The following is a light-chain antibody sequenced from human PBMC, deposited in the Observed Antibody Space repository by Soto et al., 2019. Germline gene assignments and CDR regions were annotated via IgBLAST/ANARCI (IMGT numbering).Light chain of an antibody. J-gene: IGKJ5*01. CDR1: QSVSSN. CDR2: DAS. Sequence: EIVMTQSPATLSVSPGEGVTLSCRATQSVSSNLAWYQQKPGQAPRLLIYDASTRATAFPARFSGSGSGTEFTLTISSLQSEDFAVYFCQQYDKWPITFGQGTRLE. V-gene: IGKV3-15*01. CDR3: QQYDKWPIT.